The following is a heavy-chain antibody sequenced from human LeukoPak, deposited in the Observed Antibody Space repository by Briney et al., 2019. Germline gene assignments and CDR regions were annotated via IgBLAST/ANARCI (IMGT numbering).Heavy chain of an antibody. CDR1: GGTFSSYA. CDR2: IIPIFGTA. V-gene: IGHV1-69*05. D-gene: IGHD5-24*01. CDR3: ARDRSDGYNWGGWYYFGY. J-gene: IGHJ4*02. Sequence: ASVKVSCKASGGTFSSYAISWVRQAPGQGLEWMGGIIPIFGTANYAQKFQGRVTITTDESTSTAYMELSSLRSEDTAVYYCARDRSDGYNWGGWYYFGYWGQGTLVTVSS.